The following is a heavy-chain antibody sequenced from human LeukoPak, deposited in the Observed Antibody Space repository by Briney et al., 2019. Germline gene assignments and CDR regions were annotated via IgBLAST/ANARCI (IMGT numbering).Heavy chain of an antibody. Sequence: SETLSLTCNVSGYSISSGHYWGWIRQSPGKGLEWIGNIFHSGSTYYNPSLRSRVTISVDTSKNQFSLELTSLTAADTAVFYCARGNYYDAGGYSGIAFDIWGPGTMVTVSS. V-gene: IGHV4-38-2*02. CDR3: ARGNYYDAGGYSGIAFDI. J-gene: IGHJ3*02. CDR1: GYSISSGHY. CDR2: IFHSGST. D-gene: IGHD3-22*01.